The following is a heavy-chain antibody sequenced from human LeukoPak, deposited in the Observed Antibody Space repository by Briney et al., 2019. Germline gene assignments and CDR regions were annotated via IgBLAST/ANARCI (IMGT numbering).Heavy chain of an antibody. Sequence: SETLSLTCTVSGYSISSGYYWGWIRQPAGKGLEWIGRIYSSGSTNYNPSLKSRVTISVDTSKNQFSLKLSSVTAADTAVYYCAREGGSYDSSGYYSLYYYFDYWGQGTLVTVSS. D-gene: IGHD3-22*01. CDR3: AREGGSYDSSGYYSLYYYFDY. CDR2: IYSSGST. CDR1: GYSISSGYY. J-gene: IGHJ4*02. V-gene: IGHV4-38-2*02.